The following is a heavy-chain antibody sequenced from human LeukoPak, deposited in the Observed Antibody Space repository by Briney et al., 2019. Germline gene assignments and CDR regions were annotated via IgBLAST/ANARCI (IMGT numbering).Heavy chain of an antibody. CDR1: GDSVTSGTFY. V-gene: IGHV4-39*01. Sequence: PSETLSLTCTVSGDSVTSGTFYWARLRQPPGKGLGWIATVYYTGSTYYNPSLKSRVTISIDTSKNQFSLKLRSVVAPDTALYYCARHSGSGSLSRPFDPWGQGTLVTVSS. CDR2: VYYTGST. D-gene: IGHD3-10*01. CDR3: ARHSGSGSLSRPFDP. J-gene: IGHJ5*02.